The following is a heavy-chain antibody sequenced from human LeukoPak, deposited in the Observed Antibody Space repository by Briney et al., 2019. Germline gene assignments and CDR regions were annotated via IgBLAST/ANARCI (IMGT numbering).Heavy chain of an antibody. CDR2: INHSGSS. V-gene: IGHV4-34*01. Sequence: PSETLSLTCAVYGGSFSGYYWSWIRQPPGKGLEWIGVINHSGSSSYNPSLKSRVTISVDTSKNQFSLKLSSVTAADTAVYYCARGVKVAARALGYWGQGTLVTVSS. CDR1: GGSFSGYY. CDR3: ARGVKVAARALGY. J-gene: IGHJ4*02. D-gene: IGHD2-15*01.